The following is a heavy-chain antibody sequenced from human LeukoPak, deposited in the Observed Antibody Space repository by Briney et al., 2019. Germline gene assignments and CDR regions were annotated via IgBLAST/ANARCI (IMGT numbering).Heavy chain of an antibody. CDR1: GFTFSDYA. J-gene: IGHJ4*02. V-gene: IGHV3-23*01. CDR2: ISGSGGST. D-gene: IGHD6-13*01. CDR3: AKGLVGSSWFHFDY. Sequence: PGGSLRLSCAASGFTFSDYAMSWVRQAPGKGLEWVSAISGSGGSTYYADSVKGRFTISRDNSKNTLYLQMNSLRAEDTAVYYCAKGLVGSSWFHFDYWGQGTLVTVSS.